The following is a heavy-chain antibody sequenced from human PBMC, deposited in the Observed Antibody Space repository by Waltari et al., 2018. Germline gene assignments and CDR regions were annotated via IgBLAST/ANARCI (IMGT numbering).Heavy chain of an antibody. V-gene: IGHV4-61*02. D-gene: IGHD6-13*01. CDR1: GGSISIGSYY. CDR3: ARDKRRGSWSFDY. Sequence: QVQLQESGPGLVKPSQTLSLTCPVSGGSISIGSYYWRLIRQPAGKGLAWIGRIYNSGSTNYNPSRKSRVTISVEPSKNQFSLKLSSVTAADTAVYYCARDKRRGSWSFDYWGQGTLVTVSS. J-gene: IGHJ4*02. CDR2: IYNSGST.